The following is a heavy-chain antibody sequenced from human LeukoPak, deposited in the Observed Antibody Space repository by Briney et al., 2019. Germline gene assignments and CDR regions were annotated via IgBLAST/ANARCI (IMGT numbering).Heavy chain of an antibody. D-gene: IGHD6-13*01. CDR2: ISDSGGST. Sequence: GGSLRLSCAASGFTFSSYAMSWVRQAPGKGLEWVSAISDSGGSTYYADSVKGRFTISRDNSKNTLYLQMNSLRAEDTAVYYCARDLGGYIAAAGIGYYWGQGTLVTVSS. V-gene: IGHV3-23*01. CDR1: GFTFSSYA. CDR3: ARDLGGYIAAAGIGYY. J-gene: IGHJ4*02.